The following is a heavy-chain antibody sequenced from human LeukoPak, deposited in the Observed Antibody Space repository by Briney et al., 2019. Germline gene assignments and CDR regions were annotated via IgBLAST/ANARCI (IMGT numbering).Heavy chain of an antibody. D-gene: IGHD6-13*01. CDR3: AASSSWYGIDY. V-gene: IGHV1-8*01. CDR1: GYTFTSYD. Sequence: ASVRVSCKASGYTFTSYDINWVRQATGQGLEWMGWMNPNSGNTGYAQKFQGRATMTRNTSISTAYMELSSLRSEDTAVYYCAASSSWYGIDYWGQGTLVTVSS. J-gene: IGHJ4*02. CDR2: MNPNSGNT.